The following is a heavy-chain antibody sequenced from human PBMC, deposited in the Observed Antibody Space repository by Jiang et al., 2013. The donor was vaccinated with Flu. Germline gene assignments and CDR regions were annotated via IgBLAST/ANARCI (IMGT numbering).Heavy chain of an antibody. Sequence: GPGLVKPSQTLSLTCTVSGGSISSGSYYWSWIRQPAGKGLEWIGRIYTSGSTNYNPSLKSRVTISVDTSKNQFSLKLSSVTAADTAVYYCARGERYHYYDSSGYPYGMDVWGQGTTVTVSS. V-gene: IGHV4-61*02. CDR2: IYTSGST. CDR3: ARGERYHYYDSSGYPYGMDV. CDR1: GGSISSGSYY. D-gene: IGHD3-22*01. J-gene: IGHJ6*02.